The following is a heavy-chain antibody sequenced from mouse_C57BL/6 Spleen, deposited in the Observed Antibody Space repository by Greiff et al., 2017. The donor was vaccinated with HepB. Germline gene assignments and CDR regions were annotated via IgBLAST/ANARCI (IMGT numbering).Heavy chain of an antibody. CDR1: GFTFSSYG. D-gene: IGHD1-1*01. V-gene: IGHV5-6*01. CDR2: ISSGGSYT. Sequence: EVMLVESGGDLVKPGGSLKLSCAASGFTFSSYGMSWVRQTPDKRLEWVATISSGGSYTYYPDSVKGRFPISRDNAKNTLYLQMSSLKSEDTAMYYCARQEITTVVARWYFDVWGTGTTVTVSS. CDR3: ARQEITTVVARWYFDV. J-gene: IGHJ1*03.